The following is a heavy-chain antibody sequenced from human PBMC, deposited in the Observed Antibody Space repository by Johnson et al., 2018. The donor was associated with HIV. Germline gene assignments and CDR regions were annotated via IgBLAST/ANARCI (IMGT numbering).Heavy chain of an antibody. V-gene: IGHV3-66*01. D-gene: IGHD6-19*01. J-gene: IGHJ3*02. Sequence: EQLVESGGGLVQPGGSLRLSCAASGFTVSSNYMSWVRQAPGKGLEWVSVIYSSGSTYYADSVKGRLTISRDISKNTLYLQMNSLRAEDTALYYCAKDRSTGWYPAFDIWGQGTMVTVSS. CDR3: AKDRSTGWYPAFDI. CDR1: GFTVSSNY. CDR2: IYSSGST.